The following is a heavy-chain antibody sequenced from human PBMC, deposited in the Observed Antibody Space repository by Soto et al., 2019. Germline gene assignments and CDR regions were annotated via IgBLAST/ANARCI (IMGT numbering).Heavy chain of an antibody. CDR1: GFTFSSYA. J-gene: IGHJ3*02. V-gene: IGHV3-23*01. D-gene: IGHD6-19*01. CDR2: ISGSGGST. Sequence: HPGGSLRLSCAASGFTFSSYAVSWVRQAPGKGLEWVSAISGSGGSTYYADSVKGRFTISRDNSKNTLYLQMNSLRAEDTAVYYCAKDLAPIAVADTEFKAFYIRGQRAMLTISS. CDR3: AKDLAPIAVADTEFKAFYI.